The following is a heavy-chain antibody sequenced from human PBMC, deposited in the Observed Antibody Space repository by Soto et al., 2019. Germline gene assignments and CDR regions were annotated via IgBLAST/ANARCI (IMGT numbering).Heavy chain of an antibody. D-gene: IGHD3-10*01. V-gene: IGHV3-23*01. Sequence: EVPLLESGGGLVQPGGSLRLSCAASGFTFSSYAMSWVRQAPGKGLEWVSAISGSGSSTYYADSVKGRFTISRDNSKNTLYLQMNSLRAEDTAVYYCAKVPLWFGEFYGMDVWGQGTTVTVSS. CDR2: ISGSGSST. CDR3: AKVPLWFGEFYGMDV. J-gene: IGHJ6*02. CDR1: GFTFSSYA.